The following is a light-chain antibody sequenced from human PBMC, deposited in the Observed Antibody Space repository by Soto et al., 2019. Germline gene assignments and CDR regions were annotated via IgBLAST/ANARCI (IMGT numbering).Light chain of an antibody. CDR3: SSYTTTTTLRV. CDR2: EVS. J-gene: IGLJ1*01. CDR1: SSDVGGYNY. Sequence: QSARTHPASMSWSPGHSITISCTGTSSDVGGYNYVSWYQQHPGKAPKLIIYEVSNRPSAVSSRFSGSKSGNTASLTISGLQAEDEADYYCSSYTTTTTLRVFGSGTKVTVL. V-gene: IGLV2-14*01.